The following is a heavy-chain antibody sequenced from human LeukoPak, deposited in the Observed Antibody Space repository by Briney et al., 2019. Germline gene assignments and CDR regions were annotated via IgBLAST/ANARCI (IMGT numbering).Heavy chain of an antibody. Sequence: SETLSLTCTVSGGSISSGNYYWTWIRQPAGKGLEWIGRIYTSGSTNYNPSLKRRVSISINTSKNQFSLTLSSVTAADTAVYYCAKGWRSLANWFDPWGQGTLVTVSS. CDR2: IYTSGST. CDR3: AKGWRSLANWFDP. D-gene: IGHD2-15*01. V-gene: IGHV4-61*02. J-gene: IGHJ5*02. CDR1: GGSISSGNYY.